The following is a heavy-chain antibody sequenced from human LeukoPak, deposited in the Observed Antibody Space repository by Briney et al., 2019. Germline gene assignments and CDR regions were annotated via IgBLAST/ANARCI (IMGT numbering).Heavy chain of an antibody. V-gene: IGHV4-61*01. J-gene: IGHJ6*03. CDR2: IYYSGST. CDR1: GYSISSSYY. Sequence: PSQTLSLTCTVSGYSISSSYYWSWIRQPPGKGLEWIGYIYYSGSTNYNPSLKSPVSISVDTSKNQFSLKVNSVTAADTAVYYCARVGAVAGRRYYMDVWGKGTTVTISS. CDR3: ARVGAVAGRRYYMDV. D-gene: IGHD6-19*01.